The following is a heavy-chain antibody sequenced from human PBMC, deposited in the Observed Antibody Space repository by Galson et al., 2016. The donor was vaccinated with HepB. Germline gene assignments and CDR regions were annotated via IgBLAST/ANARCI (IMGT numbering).Heavy chain of an antibody. CDR1: GYTLTELS. J-gene: IGHJ6*04. D-gene: IGHD2-2*01. CDR2: FDPEDGET. V-gene: IGHV1-24*01. CDR3: AILKFGLRSSSSTERDYYGMDV. Sequence: SCKVSGYTLTELSMHWVRQAPGKGLEWMGGFDPEDGETIFTQKFQGRVTMTEDTATDTAYMELSSLRSEDTAVYYCAILKFGLRSSSSTERDYYGMDVWGKGTTVTVSS.